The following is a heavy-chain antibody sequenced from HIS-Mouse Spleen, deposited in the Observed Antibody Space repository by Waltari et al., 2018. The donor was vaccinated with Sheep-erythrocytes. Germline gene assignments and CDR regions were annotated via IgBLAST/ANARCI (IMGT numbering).Heavy chain of an antibody. CDR2: ISSSSSYI. D-gene: IGHD3-10*01. V-gene: IGHV3-21*01. Sequence: EVQLVESGGGLVKPGGSLRLSCAASGFTFSSYSMNWVRQAPGKGLEWVSSISSSSSYIYYADSVKGRFTISSDNAKNSLYLQMNSLRAEDTAVYYCARDRSNYFDYWGQGTLVTVSS. CDR3: ARDRSNYFDY. J-gene: IGHJ4*02. CDR1: GFTFSSYS.